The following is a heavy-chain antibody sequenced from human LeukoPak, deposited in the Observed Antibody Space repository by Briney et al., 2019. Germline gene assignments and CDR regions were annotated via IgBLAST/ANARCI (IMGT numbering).Heavy chain of an antibody. CDR2: IHSGGST. CDR3: ATPAFKIAAAGVEAFDI. V-gene: IGHV3-53*01. CDR1: GFTVSSNY. J-gene: IGHJ3*02. D-gene: IGHD6-13*01. Sequence: GGSLRLSCAASGFTVSSNYMSWVRQAPGKGLEWVSVIHSGGSTYYADSVKGRFTISRDNSKNTLYLQMNSLRAEDTAVYYCATPAFKIAAAGVEAFDIWGQGTMVTVSS.